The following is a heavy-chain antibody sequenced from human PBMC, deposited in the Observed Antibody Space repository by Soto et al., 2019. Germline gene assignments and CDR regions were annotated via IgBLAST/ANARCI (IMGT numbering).Heavy chain of an antibody. Sequence: LSLTCTVSGGSVSSGSYYWSWIRQPPGKGLEWIGYIYYSGSTNYNPSLKSRVTISVDTSKNQFSLKLSSVTAADTAVYYCARDDARANWFDPWGQGTLVTVSS. CDR1: GGSVSSGSYY. CDR2: IYYSGST. V-gene: IGHV4-61*01. J-gene: IGHJ5*02. CDR3: ARDDARANWFDP.